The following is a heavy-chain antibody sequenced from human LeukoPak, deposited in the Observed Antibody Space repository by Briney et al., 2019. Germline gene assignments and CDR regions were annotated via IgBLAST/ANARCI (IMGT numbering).Heavy chain of an antibody. CDR1: GGSFSGYY. J-gene: IGHJ4*02. Sequence: SETLSLTCAVYGGSFSGYYWAWIRQPPGKGLEWIGEINHSGSTNYNPSLKSRVTISVDTSKNQFSLKLSSVTAADTAVYYCARWTHPRNFDYWGQGTLVTVSS. D-gene: IGHD3/OR15-3a*01. V-gene: IGHV4-34*01. CDR3: ARWTHPRNFDY. CDR2: INHSGST.